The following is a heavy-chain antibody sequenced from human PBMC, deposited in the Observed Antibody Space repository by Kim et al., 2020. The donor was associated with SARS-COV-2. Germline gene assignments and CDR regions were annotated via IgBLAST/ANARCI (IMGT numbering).Heavy chain of an antibody. CDR2: I. J-gene: IGHJ4*02. Sequence: IYYADSVKGRFTIARDNAKNSLYLQMNSLRAEDTAVYYCARDRYAEPSDYWGQGTLVTVSS. V-gene: IGHV3-21*01. CDR3: ARDRYAEPSDY. D-gene: IGHD3-9*01.